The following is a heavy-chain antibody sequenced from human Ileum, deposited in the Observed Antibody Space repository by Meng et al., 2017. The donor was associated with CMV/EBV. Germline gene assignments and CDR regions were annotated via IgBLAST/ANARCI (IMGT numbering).Heavy chain of an antibody. D-gene: IGHD6-19*01. J-gene: IGHJ4*02. V-gene: IGHV4-30-4*01. Sequence: VSGGASSSGDYSWSWIRQPPGKGLEWIGYIYYSGNTYYNPSLKSRITISIDTSNNQFSLKLTSLTAADTAVYYCARVKSNAWYNDFWGQGTLVTVSS. CDR1: GGASSSGDYS. CDR2: IYYSGNT. CDR3: ARVKSNAWYNDF.